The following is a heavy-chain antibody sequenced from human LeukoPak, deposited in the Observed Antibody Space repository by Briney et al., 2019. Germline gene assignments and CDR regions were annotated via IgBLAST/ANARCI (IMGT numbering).Heavy chain of an antibody. CDR3: AREPFAAGKGGPYYYYGMDV. D-gene: IGHD6-13*01. CDR2: MNPNSGNT. Sequence: ASVKVSCKASGYTFTSYDINWVRQATGQGLEWMGWMNPNSGNTGYAQKFQGRVTMTRNTSISTAYMELSSLRSEDTAVYYCAREPFAAGKGGPYYYYGMDVWGQGTTVTVSS. V-gene: IGHV1-8*01. J-gene: IGHJ6*02. CDR1: GYTFTSYD.